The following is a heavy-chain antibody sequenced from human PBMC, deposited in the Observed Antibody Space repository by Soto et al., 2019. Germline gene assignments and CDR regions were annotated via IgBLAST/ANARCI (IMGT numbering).Heavy chain of an antibody. Sequence: PGGSLRLSCAASGFTFSSFGMHWVRQAPGKGLEWVTIISYDGRKSYYADSVKGRFTISRDNSKNTLYLQMFGLRVEDTAVYHCAKILYDSYTSPLDYWGQGTLVTVSS. CDR3: AKILYDSYTSPLDY. V-gene: IGHV3-30*18. D-gene: IGHD3-22*01. CDR1: GFTFSSFG. J-gene: IGHJ4*02. CDR2: ISYDGRKS.